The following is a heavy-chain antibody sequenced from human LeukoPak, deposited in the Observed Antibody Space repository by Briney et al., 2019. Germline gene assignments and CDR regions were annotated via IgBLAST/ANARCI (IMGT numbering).Heavy chain of an antibody. D-gene: IGHD1-26*01. CDR3: ARGMEWEPFDY. V-gene: IGHV4-59*01. Sequence: SETLSLTCTVSGGSISSYYWSWIRQPPGKGLEWIGYIYYSGSTNYNPSLKSRVTISVDTSKNQFSLKLSSVTAADTAVYYCARGMEWEPFDYWGQGTLVTVSS. CDR1: GGSISSYY. CDR2: IYYSGST. J-gene: IGHJ4*02.